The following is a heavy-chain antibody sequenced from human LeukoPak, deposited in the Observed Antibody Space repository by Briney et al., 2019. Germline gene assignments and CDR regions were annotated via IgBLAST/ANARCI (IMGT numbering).Heavy chain of an antibody. Sequence: GGSLRLSCAASGFTFSSYEMNWVRQAPGKGLEWVSYISSSGSTIYYADSVKGRFTISRDNAKNSLYLQMNSLRAEDTAVYYCARDPAARPLDYWGQGTLVTVSS. V-gene: IGHV3-48*03. CDR3: ARDPAARPLDY. CDR1: GFTFSSYE. CDR2: ISSSGSTI. J-gene: IGHJ4*02.